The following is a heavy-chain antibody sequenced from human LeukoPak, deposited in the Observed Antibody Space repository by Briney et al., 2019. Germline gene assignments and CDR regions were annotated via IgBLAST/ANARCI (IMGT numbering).Heavy chain of an antibody. CDR2: ISWNSGSI. J-gene: IGHJ3*02. CDR3: AKADYYDSSGYYSVGAFDI. V-gene: IGHV3-9*01. CDR1: GFTFDDYA. D-gene: IGHD3-22*01. Sequence: PGGSLRLSCAASGFTFDDYAMPWVRQAPGKGLEWVSGISWNSGSIGYADSVKGRFTISRDNAKNSLYLQMNSLRAEDTALYYCAKADYYDSSGYYSVGAFDIWGQGTMVTVSS.